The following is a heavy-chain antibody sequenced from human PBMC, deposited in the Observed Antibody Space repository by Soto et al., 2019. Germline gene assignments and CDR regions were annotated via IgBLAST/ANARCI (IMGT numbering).Heavy chain of an antibody. D-gene: IGHD2-2*01. CDR3: ARHKDTSSRSLLPDY. Sequence: PSETLFPTNTVSVGSISSSSYYLGWIRQPPGKGLEWIGSVYYRGNTYYNPSLKSRVTTSVDTSKNQFSLKLYSVNAADTALYYCARHKDTSSRSLLPDYWRQGTLGTVS. J-gene: IGHJ4*02. CDR2: VYYRGNT. CDR1: VGSISSSSYY. V-gene: IGHV4-39*01.